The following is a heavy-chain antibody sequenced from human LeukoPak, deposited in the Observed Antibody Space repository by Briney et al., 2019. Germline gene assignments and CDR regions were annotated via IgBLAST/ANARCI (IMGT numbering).Heavy chain of an antibody. CDR1: GFTFSSYA. D-gene: IGHD1/OR15-1a*01. V-gene: IGHV3-23*01. CDR2: ISGSGGST. J-gene: IGHJ4*02. Sequence: GGSLRLSCAASGFTFSSYAMSWVRQAPGKGLEWVSAISGSGGSTYYADSVKGRFTISRDNSKNTLYLQMNSLRAEDTAVYYCAKVGQPTLEEDYFDYWGQGTLVTVSS. CDR3: AKVGQPTLEEDYFDY.